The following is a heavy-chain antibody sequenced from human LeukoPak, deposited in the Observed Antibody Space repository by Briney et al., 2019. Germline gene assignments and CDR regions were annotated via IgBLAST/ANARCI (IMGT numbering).Heavy chain of an antibody. D-gene: IGHD5-12*01. J-gene: IGHJ4*02. CDR3: ARDGHSDTSRALDY. Sequence: SETLSLTCTVSGGSISSYYWSWIRQPAGKGLEWIGRIYPSGSTNYNPSLKSRVTMSVDTSKNHFSLNLSSVTVADTAVYYCARDGHSDTSRALDYWGQGTLVTVSS. V-gene: IGHV4-4*07. CDR2: IYPSGST. CDR1: GGSISSYY.